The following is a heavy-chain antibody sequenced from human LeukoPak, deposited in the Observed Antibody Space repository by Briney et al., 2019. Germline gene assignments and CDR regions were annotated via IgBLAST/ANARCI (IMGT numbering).Heavy chain of an antibody. CDR1: GFTFSHYW. J-gene: IGHJ3*02. D-gene: IGHD2-8*01. CDR3: ARGGVGSFDI. V-gene: IGHV3-74*01. CDR2: IHSDGSRT. Sequence: GGSLRLSCAASGFTFSHYWMHWIRQAPGKGLVWVSHIHSDGSRTSYTDSVKGRFSISRDNAKDTVSLQMNSLRAEDTAIYYCARGGVGSFDIWGQGTVVTVSS.